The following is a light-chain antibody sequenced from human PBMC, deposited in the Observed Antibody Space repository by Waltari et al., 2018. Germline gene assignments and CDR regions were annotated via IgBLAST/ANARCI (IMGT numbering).Light chain of an antibody. J-gene: IGKJ1*01. Sequence: DIVVTQSPLSLPVTPGEPAPSSCRSSQSLLHSNGYNYLDWYLQKPGQSPQLLIYLGSNRASGVPDRFSGSGSGTDFTLKISRVEAEDVGVYYCMQSLQALWTFGQGTKVEFK. CDR1: QSLLHSNGYNY. V-gene: IGKV2-28*01. CDR2: LGS. CDR3: MQSLQALWT.